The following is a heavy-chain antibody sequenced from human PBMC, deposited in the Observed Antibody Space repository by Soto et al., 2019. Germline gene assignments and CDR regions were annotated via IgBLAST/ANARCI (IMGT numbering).Heavy chain of an antibody. CDR2: ISRNAGDI. V-gene: IGHV3-9*01. J-gene: IGHJ5*02. D-gene: IGHD2-15*01. CDR1: GFTFDNYA. Sequence: EVHLVESGGGLVQPGRSLRLSCAASGFTFDNYAMHWVRQAPGKGLEWVSGISRNAGDIDYADSVKGRFTISRDNARNSLYLQMDSLTVEDSALYYCAKGGYCRGSICSLASWGQGALVTVSS. CDR3: AKGGYCRGSICSLAS.